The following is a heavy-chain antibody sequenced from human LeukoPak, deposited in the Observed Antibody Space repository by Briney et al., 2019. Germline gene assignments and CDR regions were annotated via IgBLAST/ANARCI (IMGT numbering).Heavy chain of an antibody. V-gene: IGHV3-23*01. Sequence: GGSLRLSCAVSGFTFSSYAMSWVRQAPGKGLEWVSAISGSGGSTYYADSVKGRFTISRDNSKNTLYLQMNSLRAEDTAVYYCAIPRGDFWSGYYHGYFDYWGQGTLVTVSS. J-gene: IGHJ4*02. CDR2: ISGSGGST. CDR1: GFTFSSYA. CDR3: AIPRGDFWSGYYHGYFDY. D-gene: IGHD3-3*01.